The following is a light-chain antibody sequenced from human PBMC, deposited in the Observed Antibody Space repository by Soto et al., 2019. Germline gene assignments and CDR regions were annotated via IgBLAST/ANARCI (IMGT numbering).Light chain of an antibody. V-gene: IGKV3-20*01. CDR1: QSVSSSY. Sequence: EIVLTQSPGTLSLSPGEGATLSCRASQSVSSSYVAWYQQKAGQAPRLLIYGASSRATGIPDRFSGSGSGTDFTLTISRLEPEDFAVYYCQQYGSSPRTFGPGTKVDIK. J-gene: IGKJ3*01. CDR3: QQYGSSPRT. CDR2: GAS.